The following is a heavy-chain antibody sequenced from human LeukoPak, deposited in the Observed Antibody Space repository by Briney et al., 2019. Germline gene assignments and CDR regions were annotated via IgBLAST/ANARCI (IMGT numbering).Heavy chain of an antibody. CDR3: ARTPAKRLGRFDY. CDR1: GYTFTAYY. D-gene: IGHD6-25*01. CDR2: INPNSGGT. J-gene: IGHJ4*02. Sequence: ASVKVSCTASGYTFTAYYMHWVRQAPGQGLEWMGWINPNSGGTNYAQKFQGWVTMTRDTSISTAYMELSRLRSDDTAVYYCARTPAKRLGRFDYWGQGTLVTVSS. V-gene: IGHV1-2*04.